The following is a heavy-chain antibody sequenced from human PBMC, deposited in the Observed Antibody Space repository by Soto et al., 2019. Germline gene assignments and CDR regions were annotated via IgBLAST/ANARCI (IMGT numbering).Heavy chain of an antibody. V-gene: IGHV3-30*18. J-gene: IGHJ4*02. CDR3: AKDQSPVVVAAPSHY. D-gene: IGHD2-15*01. CDR2: ISYDGNNK. CDR1: GFTFSSYG. Sequence: QVQLVESGGGVVQPGRSLRLSCAASGFTFSSYGMHWVRQAPGKGLEWVAVISYDGNNKYYADSVKGRFTISRDNSKNTLYLQMNSLRAEDTAVYYCAKDQSPVVVAAPSHYWGQGTLVTVSS.